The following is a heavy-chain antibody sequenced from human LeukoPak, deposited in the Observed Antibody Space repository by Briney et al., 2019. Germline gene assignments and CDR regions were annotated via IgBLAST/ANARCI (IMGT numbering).Heavy chain of an antibody. CDR1: GFTFSTYA. D-gene: IGHD6-19*01. Sequence: GGSLRLSCAASGFTFSTYAMSWVRQAPGKGLEWVSAISGGYTYYADSVKGRFTISRDNSKNTLYLQMNSLRAEDTAVYYCAKAFSGSGWYYFDYWGQGTLVTVSS. CDR2: ISGGYT. V-gene: IGHV3-23*01. J-gene: IGHJ4*02. CDR3: AKAFSGSGWYYFDY.